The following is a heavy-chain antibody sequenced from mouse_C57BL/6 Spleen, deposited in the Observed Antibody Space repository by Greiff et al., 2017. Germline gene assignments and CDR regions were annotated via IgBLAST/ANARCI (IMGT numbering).Heavy chain of an antibody. J-gene: IGHJ3*01. D-gene: IGHD3-2*02. Sequence: QVQLQQPGAELVKPGASVKMSCKASGYTFTSYWITWVKQRPGQGLEWIGDIYPGSGSTNYNEKFKSKATLTVDTSSSTAYMRLSSLTSEDSAVYYCARSMAAQASGLAYWGQGTLVTVSA. CDR1: GYTFTSYW. CDR2: IYPGSGST. V-gene: IGHV1-55*01. CDR3: ARSMAAQASGLAY.